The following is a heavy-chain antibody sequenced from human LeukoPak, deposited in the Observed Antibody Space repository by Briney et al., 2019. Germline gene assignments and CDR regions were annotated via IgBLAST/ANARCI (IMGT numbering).Heavy chain of an antibody. J-gene: IGHJ5*02. D-gene: IGHD1-1*01. Sequence: PSETLSLTCSVSGGSVGSGDHYWTWIRQSPGKGLEWIGYISYTGSTNYNPSLKSRVTISVDTSKNQFSLKLSSVTAADTAVYYCARDGRLGGGYRSVGGFDPWGQGTLVTVSS. CDR1: GGSVGSGDHY. V-gene: IGHV4-61*08. CDR2: ISYTGST. CDR3: ARDGRLGGGYRSVGGFDP.